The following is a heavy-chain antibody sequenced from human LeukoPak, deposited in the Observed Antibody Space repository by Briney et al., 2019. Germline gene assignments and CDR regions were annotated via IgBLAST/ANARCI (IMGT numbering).Heavy chain of an antibody. CDR2: IWYDGSNK. V-gene: IGHV3-33*06. CDR3: AKDSNYYYYYMDV. J-gene: IGHJ6*03. Sequence: PGGSLRLSCAASGFTFSSYGMHWVRQAPGKGLEWVAVIWYDGSNKYYADSVKGRFTISRDNSKNTLYLQMNSLRAEDTAVHYCAKDSNYYYYYMDVWGKGTTVTVSS. CDR1: GFTFSSYG.